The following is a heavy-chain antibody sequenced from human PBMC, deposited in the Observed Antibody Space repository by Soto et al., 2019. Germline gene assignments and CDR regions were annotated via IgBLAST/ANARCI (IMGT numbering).Heavy chain of an antibody. Sequence: GGSLRLSCAASGFTFSSYGMHWVRQAPGKGLEWVAVIWYDGSNKYYADSVKGRFTISRDNSKNTLYLQMNSLRAEDTAVYYCARVAGPRDAFDIWGQGTMVTVSS. CDR3: ARVAGPRDAFDI. J-gene: IGHJ3*02. CDR1: GFTFSSYG. V-gene: IGHV3-33*01. D-gene: IGHD2-15*01. CDR2: IWYDGSNK.